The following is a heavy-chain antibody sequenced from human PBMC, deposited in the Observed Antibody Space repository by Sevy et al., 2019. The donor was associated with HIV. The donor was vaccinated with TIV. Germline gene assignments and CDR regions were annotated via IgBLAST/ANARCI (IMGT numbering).Heavy chain of an antibody. CDR2: IYNSEQT. Sequence: SETLSLTCTVSGGSVTSADHSWGWFRQPPGKGLEWIGCIYNSEQTYYNPSLKSRVAISVDASQNVFSLKLTSGTAADTAVYYCAQWLVASAFFHPWGLGYLVTVSS. V-gene: IGHV4-39*02. CDR1: GGSVTSADHS. D-gene: IGHD6-19*01. J-gene: IGHJ5*02. CDR3: AQWLVASAFFHP.